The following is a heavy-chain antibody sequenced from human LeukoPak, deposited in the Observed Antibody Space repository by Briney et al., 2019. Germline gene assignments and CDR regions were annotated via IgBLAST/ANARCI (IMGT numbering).Heavy chain of an antibody. CDR3: ARDSPRDYYDSSGYYDYAFDI. D-gene: IGHD3-22*01. V-gene: IGHV4-4*07. CDR1: GGSISSYY. Sequence: SETLTFSCTVSGGSISSYYWSWIRQPAGKGLEWIGRIYTSASTNYNPSLKSRVTMSVDTSKNQFSLKLSSVTAADTAVYYCARDSPRDYYDSSGYYDYAFDIWGQGRIVTVSS. CDR2: IYTSAST. J-gene: IGHJ3*02.